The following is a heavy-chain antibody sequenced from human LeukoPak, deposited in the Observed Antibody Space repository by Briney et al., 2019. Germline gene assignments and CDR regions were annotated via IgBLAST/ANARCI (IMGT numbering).Heavy chain of an antibody. CDR2: INPNSGGT. CDR3: ARANALYCSSTSCLFDY. Sequence: GASVKVSCEASGYTFTDYYIHWVRQAPGQGLEWMAWINPNSGGTYHAQNFHDRITLTRDTSISTAYMELSRLRSDDTAIYYCARANALYCSSTSCLFDYWGQGTLVTVSS. V-gene: IGHV1-2*02. J-gene: IGHJ4*02. D-gene: IGHD2-2*01. CDR1: GYTFTDYY.